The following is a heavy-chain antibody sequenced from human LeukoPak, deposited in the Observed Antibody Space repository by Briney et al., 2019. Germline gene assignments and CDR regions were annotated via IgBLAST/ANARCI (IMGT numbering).Heavy chain of an antibody. CDR2: IQYDGSNK. V-gene: IGHV3-30*02. D-gene: IGHD1-26*01. CDR3: AKSRYSGSYYVDWTFDY. CDR1: GFTFRSYG. J-gene: IGHJ4*02. Sequence: PGGSLRLSCAASGFTFRSYGMHWVRQAPGKGLEWVASIQYDGSNKYYADSVKGRFSISRDNSKNTVFLQMNSLRAENTAVYYCAKSRYSGSYYVDWTFDYWGQGTLVTVSS.